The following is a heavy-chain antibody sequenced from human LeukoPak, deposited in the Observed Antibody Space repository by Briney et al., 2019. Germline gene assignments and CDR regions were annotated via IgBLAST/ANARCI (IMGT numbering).Heavy chain of an antibody. J-gene: IGHJ4*02. Sequence: ASVKVSCKASGYTFTSYAMNWVRQAPGQGLEWMGWINTNTGNPTYAQGFTGRFVFSLDTSVSTAYLQISSLKAEDTAVYYCAREGDSSGYSGEFDYWGQGTLVTVSS. V-gene: IGHV7-4-1*02. D-gene: IGHD3-22*01. CDR2: INTNTGNP. CDR1: GYTFTSYA. CDR3: AREGDSSGYSGEFDY.